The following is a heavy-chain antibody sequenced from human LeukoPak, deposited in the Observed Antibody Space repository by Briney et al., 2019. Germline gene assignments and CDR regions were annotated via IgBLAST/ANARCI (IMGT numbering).Heavy chain of an antibody. D-gene: IGHD3-10*01. CDR3: ARDVGSRWELAY. CDR2: VIPVLGTA. Sequence: GASVKVSCKTSGTASSRSAIAWVRQAPGQGLEWMGKVIPVLGTANYARKYQGRVTITADKSTNTAYMELTSLRHDDTAVYYCARDVGSRWELAYWGQGTLVTVSS. J-gene: IGHJ4*02. CDR1: GTASSRSA. V-gene: IGHV1-69*04.